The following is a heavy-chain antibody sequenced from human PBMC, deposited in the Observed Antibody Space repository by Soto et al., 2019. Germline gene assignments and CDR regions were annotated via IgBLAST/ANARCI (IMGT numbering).Heavy chain of an antibody. CDR3: AKDLSQKDAFDI. CDR1: GFTFDDYA. D-gene: IGHD3-16*01. J-gene: IGHJ3*02. V-gene: IGHV3-9*01. CDR2: ISWNSGSI. Sequence: GGSLRLSCAASGFTFDDYAMHWVRQAPGKGLEWVSGISWNSGSIGYADSVKGRFTISRDNAKNSLYLQMNSLRAEDTALYYCAKDLSQKDAFDIWGQGTMVTVSS.